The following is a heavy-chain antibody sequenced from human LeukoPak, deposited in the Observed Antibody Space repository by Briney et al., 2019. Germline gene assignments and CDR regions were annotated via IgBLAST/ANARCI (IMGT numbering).Heavy chain of an antibody. D-gene: IGHD6-13*01. Sequence: SETLSLTCTVSGGSISSSSYYWGWIRQPPGKGLEWIGSIYYSGSTYYNPSLKSRVTISVDTSKNQFSLKLSSVTAADTAVYYCARGSAAGTINPERYYYYYYGMDVWGQGTTVTVSS. CDR1: GGSISSSSYY. V-gene: IGHV4-39*01. CDR2: IYYSGST. CDR3: ARGSAAGTINPERYYYYYYGMDV. J-gene: IGHJ6*02.